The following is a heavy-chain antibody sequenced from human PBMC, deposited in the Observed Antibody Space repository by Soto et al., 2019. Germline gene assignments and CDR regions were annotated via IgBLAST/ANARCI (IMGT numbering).Heavy chain of an antibody. CDR3: ASAMVRGVMNY. V-gene: IGHV1-46*01. Sequence: QVQLVQSGAEVKKPGASVKVSCKASGYTFTSYYMHWVRQAPGQGLEWMGIINPSGGSTSYAQKFQGRVTMTRDTSTSTVYMELSSLRSEDTAVYYWASAMVRGVMNYWGQGTLVTVSS. D-gene: IGHD3-10*01. CDR1: GYTFTSYY. J-gene: IGHJ4*02. CDR2: INPSGGST.